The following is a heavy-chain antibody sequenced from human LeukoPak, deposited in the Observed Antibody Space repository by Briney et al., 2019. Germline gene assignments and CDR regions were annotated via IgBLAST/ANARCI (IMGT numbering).Heavy chain of an antibody. CDR1: GFTFSSYA. V-gene: IGHV3-74*01. D-gene: IGHD2-2*01. CDR3: ARPKRGYQLPQAPDAFDI. Sequence: SGGSLRLSCAASGFTFSSYAMSWVRQAPGKGLVWVSRINTDGSSTSYADSVKGRFTISRDNAKNTLYLQMNSLRAEDTAVYYCARPKRGYQLPQAPDAFDIWGQGTMVTVSS. J-gene: IGHJ3*02. CDR2: INTDGSST.